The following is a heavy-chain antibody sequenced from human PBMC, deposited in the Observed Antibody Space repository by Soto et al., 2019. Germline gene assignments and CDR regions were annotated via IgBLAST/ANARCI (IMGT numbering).Heavy chain of an antibody. CDR1: GFTFSSYD. J-gene: IGHJ6*02. CDR3: ARGDYYYDSSGYYISDYYYYYGMDV. Sequence: GGSLRLSCAASGFTFSSYDMHWVRQATGKGLEWVSAIGTAGDTYYPGSVKGRFTISGENAKDSLYLQMNSLRAEETAVYYCARGDYYYDSSGYYISDYYYYYGMDVWGQGTTVTVSS. CDR2: IGTAGDT. V-gene: IGHV3-13*01. D-gene: IGHD3-22*01.